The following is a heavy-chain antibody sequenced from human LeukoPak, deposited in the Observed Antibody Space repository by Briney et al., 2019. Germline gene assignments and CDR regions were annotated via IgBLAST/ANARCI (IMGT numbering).Heavy chain of an antibody. J-gene: IGHJ6*02. CDR1: GGSISSGGYY. CDR2: IYYSGST. CDR3: AVPSSGWDYGMGV. Sequence: SQTLSLTCTVSGGSISSGGYYWSWIRQHPGKGLEWIGYIYYSGSTYYNPSLKSRVTISVDTSKNQFSLKLSSVTAADTAVYYCAVPSSGWDYGMGVWGQGTTVTVSS. V-gene: IGHV4-31*03. D-gene: IGHD6-19*01.